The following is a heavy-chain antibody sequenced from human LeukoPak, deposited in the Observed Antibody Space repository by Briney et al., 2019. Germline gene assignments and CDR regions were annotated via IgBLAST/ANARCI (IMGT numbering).Heavy chain of an antibody. CDR1: GGTFSSYA. CDR3: ASGMGAVLGSDYY. CDR2: IIPIFGTA. V-gene: IGHV1-69*13. D-gene: IGHD2-8*01. Sequence: GASVKVSCKASGGTFSSYAISWVRQAPGQGLEWMGGIIPIFGTANYAQKFRGRVTITADESTSTAYMELSSLRSEDTAVYYCASGMGAVLGSDYYWGQGTLVTVSS. J-gene: IGHJ4*02.